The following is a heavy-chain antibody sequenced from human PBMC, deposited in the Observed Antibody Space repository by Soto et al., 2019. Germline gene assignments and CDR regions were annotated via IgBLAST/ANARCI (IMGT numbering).Heavy chain of an antibody. V-gene: IGHV1-18*01. CDR3: ARDKIQLWLGVSVDYYYYGMDV. CDR2: ISAYNGNT. CDR1: GYTFTSYG. Sequence: QVQLVQSGAEVKKPGASVKVSCKASGYTFTSYGISWVRQAPGQGLEWMGWISAYNGNTNYAQKLQGRVTMTTDTSTSXVYLEXXSLRSDGTAVYYWARDKIQLWLGVSVDYYYYGMDVWGQGTTVTVSS. D-gene: IGHD5-18*01. J-gene: IGHJ6*02.